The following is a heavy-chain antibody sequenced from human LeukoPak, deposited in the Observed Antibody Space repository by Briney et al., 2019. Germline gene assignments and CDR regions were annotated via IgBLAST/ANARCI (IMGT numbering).Heavy chain of an antibody. CDR2: IIPIFGTA. J-gene: IGHJ4*02. CDR1: GGTFSSYA. D-gene: IGHD6-19*01. CDR3: ARDWGSGWTQLDY. Sequence: SVKVSCKASGGTFSSYAISWVRQAPGQGLEWMGGIIPIFGTANYAQKFQGRVTITADESTGTAYMELSSLRSEDTAVHYCARDWGSGWTQLDYWGQGTLVTASS. V-gene: IGHV1-69*01.